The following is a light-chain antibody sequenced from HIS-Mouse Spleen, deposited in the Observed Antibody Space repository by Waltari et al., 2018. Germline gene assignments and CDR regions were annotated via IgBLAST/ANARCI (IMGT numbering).Light chain of an antibody. CDR2: EVS. J-gene: IGLJ2*01. CDR1: SSDVGGYNY. Sequence: QSALTQPPSASGSPGQSVTIPCTGTSSDVGGYNYVPWYQPHPGKAPKLMIYEVSKRPSGVPDRFSGSKSGNTASLTVSGLQAEDEADYYCSSYAGSNNVVFGGGTKLTVL. CDR3: SSYAGSNNVV. V-gene: IGLV2-8*01.